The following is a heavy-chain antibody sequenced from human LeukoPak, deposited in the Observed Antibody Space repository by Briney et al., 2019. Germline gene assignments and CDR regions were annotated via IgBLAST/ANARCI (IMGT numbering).Heavy chain of an antibody. Sequence: SGGSLRLSCAASGFTFSDYYMSWIRQAPGKGLEWVSYISSSGSTIYYAHSVKGRFTISRDNAKNSLYLQMNSLRAEDTAVYYCARATTGIAVAGGFFDPWGQGTLVTVSS. CDR3: ARATTGIAVAGGFFDP. CDR1: GFTFSDYY. D-gene: IGHD6-19*01. J-gene: IGHJ5*02. CDR2: ISSSGSTI. V-gene: IGHV3-11*01.